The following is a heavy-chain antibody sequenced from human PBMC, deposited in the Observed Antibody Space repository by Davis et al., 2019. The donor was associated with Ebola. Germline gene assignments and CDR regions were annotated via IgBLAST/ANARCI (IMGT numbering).Heavy chain of an antibody. J-gene: IGHJ6*04. V-gene: IGHV3-20*04. D-gene: IGHD2-21*01. CDR3: ARVNLWSRGWGMDV. CDR2: ISWNSGSI. Sequence: GESLKISCAASGFIFSSYVMSWVRQAPGKGLEWVSGISWNSGSIGYADSVKGRFTISRDNAKNSLYLQMNSLRDEDTAVYYCARVNLWSRGWGMDVWGKGTTVTVSS. CDR1: GFIFSSYV.